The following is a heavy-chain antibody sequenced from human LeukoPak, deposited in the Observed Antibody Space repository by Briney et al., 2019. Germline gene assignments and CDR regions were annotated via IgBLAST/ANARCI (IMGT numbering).Heavy chain of an antibody. CDR2: IYYSGST. J-gene: IGHJ5*02. Sequence: SETLSLTCSVSGGSIRDVSYYWGWIRQPPGKGLEWIGSIYYSGSTYYNPSPKSRVTIPVDTSKNQFSLKLRSVTAADTAVYYCARVQSRLSWFDPWGQGTLVTVSS. CDR3: ARVQSRLSWFDP. CDR1: GGSIRDVSYY. V-gene: IGHV4-39*07.